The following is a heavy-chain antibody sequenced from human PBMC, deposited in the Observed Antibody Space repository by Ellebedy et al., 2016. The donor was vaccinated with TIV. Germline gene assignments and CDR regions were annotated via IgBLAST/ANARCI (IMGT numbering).Heavy chain of an antibody. J-gene: IGHJ4*02. V-gene: IGHV3-7*03. CDR3: ARGRSFN. CDR2: IKQDGSEK. D-gene: IGHD3-10*01. Sequence: GESLKISCAASGFAVSSHHMSWVRQTPGKGLEWVAYIKQDGSEKYYVDSVKGRFTISRDNAKNSLYLQMNSLRAEDTAVYYCARGRSFNWGQGTLVTVSS. CDR1: GFAVSSHH.